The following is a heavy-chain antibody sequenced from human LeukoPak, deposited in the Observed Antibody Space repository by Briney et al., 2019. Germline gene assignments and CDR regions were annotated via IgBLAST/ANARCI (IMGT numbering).Heavy chain of an antibody. V-gene: IGHV4-59*01. Sequence: PSETLSLTCTVSGGSISSYYWSRIRQPPGKGLEWIGYIYYSGSTNYNPSLKSRVTISVDTSKNQFSLKLSSVTAADTAVYYCARARYYDYVWGSYRHAYYFDYWGQGTLVTVSS. CDR3: ARARYYDYVWGSYRHAYYFDY. D-gene: IGHD3-16*02. CDR1: GGSISSYY. CDR2: IYYSGST. J-gene: IGHJ4*02.